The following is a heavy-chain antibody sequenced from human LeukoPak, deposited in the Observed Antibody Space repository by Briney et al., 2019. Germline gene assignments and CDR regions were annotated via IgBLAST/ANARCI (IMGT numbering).Heavy chain of an antibody. Sequence: GGSLSLSCAASGFTFSSYGMHWVRQAPGKGLEWVAVIWYDGSNKYYADYVKGRFTISRDNSKNTLYLQMNSLRAEDTAVYYCARDKGYYYDSSGYDYWGQGTLVTVSS. CDR2: IWYDGSNK. J-gene: IGHJ4*02. CDR1: GFTFSSYG. D-gene: IGHD3-22*01. V-gene: IGHV3-33*01. CDR3: ARDKGYYYDSSGYDY.